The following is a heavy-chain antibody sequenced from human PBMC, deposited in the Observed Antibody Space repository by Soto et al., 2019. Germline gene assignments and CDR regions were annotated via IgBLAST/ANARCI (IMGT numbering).Heavy chain of an antibody. CDR2: ISSSGGTT. CDR3: VRDRPGVVLDY. V-gene: IGHV3-48*03. Sequence: PEGSLRLSCAVSAFSFSSYEMNWVRQAPGRGLEWLSYISSSGGTTYYADSVKGRFTISRDNAKNSLYLQMNSLKAEDTAVYYCVRDRPGVVLDYWGQGTLVTVSS. CDR1: AFSFSSYE. J-gene: IGHJ4*02. D-gene: IGHD2-2*01.